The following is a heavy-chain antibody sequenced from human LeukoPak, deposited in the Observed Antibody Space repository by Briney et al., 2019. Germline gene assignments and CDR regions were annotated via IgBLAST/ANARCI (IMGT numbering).Heavy chain of an antibody. J-gene: IGHJ4*02. CDR1: GGSINSYY. V-gene: IGHV4-59*01. CDR3: AREVTTGYFYY. Sequence: SETLSLTCAVSGGSINSYYWSWIRQPPGKGLEWIGYIYYGGSTNYNPSLKSRVTISVDTSKNQFSLKLSSVTAADTAVYYCAREVTTGYFYYWGQGSLVTVSS. D-gene: IGHD4-17*01. CDR2: IYYGGST.